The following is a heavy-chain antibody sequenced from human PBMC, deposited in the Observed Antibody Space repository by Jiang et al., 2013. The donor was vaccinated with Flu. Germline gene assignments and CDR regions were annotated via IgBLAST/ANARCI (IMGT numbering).Heavy chain of an antibody. CDR3: ASHDRPYWYSSGWVWFDP. CDR2: IYPGDSDT. V-gene: IGHV5-51*01. J-gene: IGHJ5*02. Sequence: SFTSYWIGWVRQMPGKGLEWMGIIYPGDSDTRYSPSFQGQVTISADKSISTAYLQWSSLKASDTAMYYCASHDRPYWYSSGWVWFDPWGQGTLVTVSS. D-gene: IGHD6-19*01. CDR1: SFTSYW.